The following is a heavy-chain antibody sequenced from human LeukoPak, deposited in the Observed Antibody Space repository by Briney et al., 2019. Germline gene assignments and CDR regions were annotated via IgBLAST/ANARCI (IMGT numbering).Heavy chain of an antibody. CDR2: ISYDGSNK. V-gene: IGHV3-30-3*01. J-gene: IGHJ4*02. Sequence: PGRSLRLSCAASGFTFSSYAVHWVRQAPGKGLEWVAVISYDGSNKYYADSVKGRFTISRDNSKNTLYLQMNSLRAEDTAVYYCARDLDSSGYYYLHYWGQGTLVTVSS. CDR1: GFTFSSYA. CDR3: ARDLDSSGYYYLHY. D-gene: IGHD3-22*01.